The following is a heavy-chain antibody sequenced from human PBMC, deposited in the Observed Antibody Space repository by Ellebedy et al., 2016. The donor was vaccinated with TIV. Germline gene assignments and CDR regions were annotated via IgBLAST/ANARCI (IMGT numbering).Heavy chain of an antibody. Sequence: PGGSLRLSCAASGFTFSTYRLSWVRQAPGKGLERVSTISSTGSRTYYADSVDGRFIISRDNSKKPLYLQMNSLTAEDTAVYYCAKGRGGGSDTSAPRYYFDYWGLGTLVTVSS. CDR1: GFTFSTYR. J-gene: IGHJ4*02. V-gene: IGHV3-23*01. CDR2: ISSTGSRT. CDR3: AKGRGGGSDTSAPRYYFDY. D-gene: IGHD3-22*01.